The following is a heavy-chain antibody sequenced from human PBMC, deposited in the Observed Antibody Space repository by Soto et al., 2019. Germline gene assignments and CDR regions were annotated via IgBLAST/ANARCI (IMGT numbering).Heavy chain of an antibody. CDR3: ARALPVAKGGFDP. J-gene: IGHJ5*02. CDR1: GFTVSNTY. D-gene: IGHD2-2*01. CDR2: IYTAGGT. V-gene: IGHV3-53*02. Sequence: EVQLVETGGGLIQPGGSVRLSCAASGFTVSNTYMTWVRQPPGKGLECVSVIYTAGGTNYADSVKGRFIISRDNSKNTLYLQMNSLRAEYTAVYYCARALPVAKGGFDPWGQGTLVTVSS.